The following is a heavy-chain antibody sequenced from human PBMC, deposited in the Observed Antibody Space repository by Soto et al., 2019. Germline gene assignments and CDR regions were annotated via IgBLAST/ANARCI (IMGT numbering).Heavy chain of an antibody. CDR2: IYVSNGYT. Sequence: VQLVQSGGEVKKPGASVKVSCKTSNHNFDSDGITWVRQAPGQGLEWMGWIYVSNGYTNYAQKFEDRVTLTTEISTRTVYMELRSLRSDDTAVYYCANRGNPLMDVWGQGTTVAVSS. J-gene: IGHJ6*02. CDR1: NHNFDSDG. V-gene: IGHV1-18*01. CDR3: ANRGNPLMDV.